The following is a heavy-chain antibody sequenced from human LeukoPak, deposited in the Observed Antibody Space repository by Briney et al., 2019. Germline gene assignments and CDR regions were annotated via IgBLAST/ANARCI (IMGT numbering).Heavy chain of an antibody. Sequence: PGGSLRLSCAASGFTFSNYWMHWVRHAPGKGLVWASRINSDGSSTTYADSVKGRFTVSRDNAKNTLYLQMNSLRAEDTAVYYCARGGFYCTGASCYSSNYYFDYWGQGTLVTVSS. CDR2: INSDGSST. CDR3: ARGGFYCTGASCYSSNYYFDY. CDR1: GFTFSNYW. J-gene: IGHJ4*02. V-gene: IGHV3-74*01. D-gene: IGHD2-15*01.